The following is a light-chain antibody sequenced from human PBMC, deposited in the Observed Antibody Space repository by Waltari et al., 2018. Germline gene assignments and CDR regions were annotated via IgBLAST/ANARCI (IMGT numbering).Light chain of an antibody. V-gene: IGLV2-14*01. Sequence: QSALTQPASVSGSPGQSITISCTGTSSDVGGYNYVSWYQQHPGKAPKLMIYDVSNRPSGVSTRFSGSKSGNTAPLTISGLQAEDEADYYCSSYTSSSTVFGGGTQLTVL. CDR3: SSYTSSSTV. J-gene: IGLJ7*01. CDR2: DVS. CDR1: SSDVGGYNY.